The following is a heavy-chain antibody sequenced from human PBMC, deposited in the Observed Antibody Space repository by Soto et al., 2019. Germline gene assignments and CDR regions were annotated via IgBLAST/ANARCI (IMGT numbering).Heavy chain of an antibody. Sequence: GASVKVSCKASGYTFTSYGNSWVPQAPGQGLEWMGWISAYNGNTNYAQKLQGRVTMTTDTSTSTAYMELRSLRSDDTAAYYCARDDPYYDILTGYYTYFDYWGQGTLVTVSS. CDR1: GYTFTSYG. D-gene: IGHD3-9*01. CDR2: ISAYNGNT. V-gene: IGHV1-18*01. J-gene: IGHJ4*02. CDR3: ARDDPYYDILTGYYTYFDY.